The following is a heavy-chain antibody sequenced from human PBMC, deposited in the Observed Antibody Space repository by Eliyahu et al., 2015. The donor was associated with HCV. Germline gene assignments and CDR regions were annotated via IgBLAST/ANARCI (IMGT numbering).Heavy chain of an antibody. V-gene: IGHV4-39*01. CDR2: IYYSGST. D-gene: IGHD4-17*01. Sequence: QLQLQESGPGLVKPSETLSLTCTVSGGSISSXSYYWGWIRQPPGKGLEWIGSIYYSGSTYYNPSLKSRVTISVDTSKNQFSLKLSSVTAADTAVYYCARHEGDDYGDYPNWFDPWGQGTLVTVSS. J-gene: IGHJ5*02. CDR3: ARHEGDDYGDYPNWFDP. CDR1: GGSISSXSYY.